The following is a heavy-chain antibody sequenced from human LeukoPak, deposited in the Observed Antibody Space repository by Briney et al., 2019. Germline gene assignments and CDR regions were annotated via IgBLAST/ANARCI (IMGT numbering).Heavy chain of an antibody. D-gene: IGHD4-17*01. CDR3: ARGRTVTQHDWFDP. J-gene: IGHJ5*02. CDR1: GGSISSSNYY. CDR2: MYYRGTT. Sequence: SETLSLTCTVSGGSISSSNYYWGWIRQPPGKGLEWIATMYYRGTTYYNESLKSRVTISVDTSMNDFSLKLSSVTAADTAVYCCARGRTVTQHDWFDPWGQGTLVTVSS. V-gene: IGHV4-39*07.